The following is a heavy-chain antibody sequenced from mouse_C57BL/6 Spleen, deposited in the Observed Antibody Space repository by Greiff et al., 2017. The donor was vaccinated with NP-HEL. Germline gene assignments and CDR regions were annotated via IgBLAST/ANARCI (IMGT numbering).Heavy chain of an antibody. D-gene: IGHD2-4*01. Sequence: VMLVESGPGLVQPSQSLSITCTVSGFSLTSYGVHWVRQSPGKGLEWLGVIWSGGSTDYNAAFISRLSISKDNSKSQVFFKMNSLQADDTAIYYCARGITTGYYAMDYWGQGTSVTVSS. CDR3: ARGITTGYYAMDY. CDR1: GFSLTSYG. J-gene: IGHJ4*01. V-gene: IGHV2-2*01. CDR2: IWSGGST.